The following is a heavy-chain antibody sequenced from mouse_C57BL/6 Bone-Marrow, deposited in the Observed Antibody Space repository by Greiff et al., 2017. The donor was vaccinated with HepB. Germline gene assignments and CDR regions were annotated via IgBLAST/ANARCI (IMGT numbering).Heavy chain of an antibody. J-gene: IGHJ1*03. CDR2: IHPNSGST. D-gene: IGHD1-1*01. Sequence: QVQLQQPGAELVKPGASVKLSCKASGYTFTSYWMHWVKQRPGQGLEWIGMIHPNSGSTNYNEKFKSKATLTVDKSSSTAYMQLSSLTSEDSAVYYCARAYYGSSKCYFDVWGTGTPVTVSS. V-gene: IGHV1-64*01. CDR1: GYTFTSYW. CDR3: ARAYYGSSKCYFDV.